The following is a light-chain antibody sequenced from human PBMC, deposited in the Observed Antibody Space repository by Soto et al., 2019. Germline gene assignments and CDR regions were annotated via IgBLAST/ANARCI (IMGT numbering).Light chain of an antibody. J-gene: IGKJ5*01. CDR2: AAS. V-gene: IGKV3-15*01. CDR3: QQYNNWIT. CDR1: QSISIN. Sequence: EIVMTQSPATLSVSPWERAILYCRASQSISINLAWYQQKPGQAPRLLIYAASNRATGVPARFSGSWSGTEFTLTISSLQSEDFAVYYCQQYNNWITFGQGTRLEI.